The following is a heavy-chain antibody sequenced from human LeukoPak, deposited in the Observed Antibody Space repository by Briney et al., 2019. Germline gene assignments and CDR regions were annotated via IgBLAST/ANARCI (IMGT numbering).Heavy chain of an antibody. J-gene: IGHJ5*02. D-gene: IGHD1-26*01. V-gene: IGHV1-8*01. CDR2: MNPNSGNT. CDR3: ARLSKERYSFDP. CDR1: GYTFTSYD. Sequence: GESLKISCKGSGYTFTSYDINWVRQATGQGLEWMGWMNPNSGNTGYAQKFQGRVTMTRNTSISTAYMELSSLRSEDTAVYYCARLSKERYSFDPWGQGTLVTVSS.